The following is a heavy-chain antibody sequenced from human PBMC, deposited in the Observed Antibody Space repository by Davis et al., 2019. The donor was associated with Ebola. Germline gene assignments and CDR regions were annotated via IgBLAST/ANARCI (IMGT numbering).Heavy chain of an antibody. CDR2: INPNSGGT. J-gene: IGHJ4*02. CDR3: ARELLVTGYKCADY. V-gene: IGHV1-2*02. D-gene: IGHD3-9*01. Sequence: ASVKVSCKASGYTFTGYYMHWVRQAPGQGLEWMGWINPNSGGTNYAQKFQGRVTVTRDTSISTTYLELSSLRSDDTAMYYCARELLVTGYKCADYWGQGTLVTVSS. CDR1: GYTFTGYY.